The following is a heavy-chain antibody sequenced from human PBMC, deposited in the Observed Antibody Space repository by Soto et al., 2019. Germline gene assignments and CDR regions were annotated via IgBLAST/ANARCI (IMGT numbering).Heavy chain of an antibody. CDR2: IYPGDSDT. V-gene: IGHV5-51*01. CDR3: ARQGIPQPRLYCGGDCPHFDY. Sequence: PGESLKISCQGSGYTFTTYWIFWVRQMPGKGLEWMGIIYPGDSDTRYSPSFQGQVTISADKSIGTAYLQWSSLKASDTAMYYCARQGIPQPRLYCGGDCPHFDYWGQGTLVTVSS. CDR1: GYTFTTYW. D-gene: IGHD2-21*02. J-gene: IGHJ4*02.